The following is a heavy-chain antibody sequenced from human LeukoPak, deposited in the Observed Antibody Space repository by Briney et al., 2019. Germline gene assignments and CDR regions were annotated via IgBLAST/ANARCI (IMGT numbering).Heavy chain of an antibody. CDR3: AELGITMTGGV. V-gene: IGHV3-20*04. CDR1: GFTFDDYG. CDR2: INWNGGST. Sequence: GGSLRLSCAASGFTFDDYGMSWVRQAPGKGLEWVSGINWNGGSTGYADSVKGRFTISRDNAKDSLYLQMNSLRAEDTAVYYCAELGITMTGGVWGKGTTVTISS. D-gene: IGHD3-10*02. J-gene: IGHJ6*04.